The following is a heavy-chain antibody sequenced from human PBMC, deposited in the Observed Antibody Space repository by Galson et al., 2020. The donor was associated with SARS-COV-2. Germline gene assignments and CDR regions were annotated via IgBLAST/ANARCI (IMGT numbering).Heavy chain of an antibody. CDR3: ASRSMVRAFDY. CDR2: IYHSGST. V-gene: IGHV4-4*02. D-gene: IGHD2-2*01. J-gene: IGHJ4*02. Sequence: SETLSLTCAVSGGSISSSNWWSWVRQPPGKGLEWIGEIYHSGSTNYNPSLKSRVTISVDKSKNQFSLNLSSVTAADTAVYYCASRSMVRAFDYWCQGTLVTVSS. CDR1: GGSISSSNW.